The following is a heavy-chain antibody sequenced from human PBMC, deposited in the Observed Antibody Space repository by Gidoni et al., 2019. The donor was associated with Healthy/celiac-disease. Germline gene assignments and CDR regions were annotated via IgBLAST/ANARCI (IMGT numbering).Heavy chain of an antibody. V-gene: IGHV3-30*04. D-gene: IGHD3-9*01. CDR3: ARSTYDILTGYYPCDY. J-gene: IGHJ4*02. CDR1: GFTFSSYA. Sequence: QVQLVESGGGVVQPGRSLRLSCAASGFTFSSYAMHWVRQAPGKGLEWVAVISYDGSNKYYADSVKGRFTISRDNSKNTLYLQMNSLRAEDTAVYYCARSTYDILTGYYPCDYWGQGTLVTVSS. CDR2: ISYDGSNK.